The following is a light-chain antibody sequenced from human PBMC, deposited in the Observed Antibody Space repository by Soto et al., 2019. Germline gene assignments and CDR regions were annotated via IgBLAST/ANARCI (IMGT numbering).Light chain of an antibody. CDR1: SSYVGGYNY. CDR3: SSYTSSSKV. V-gene: IGLV2-14*01. Sequence: QSALTQPASVSGSPGQSITISCTGTSSYVGGYNYVSWYQQHPGKAPKLMIYDVSNRPSGVSNRFSGSKSGNTASLTISGLEAEDEDDYYCSSYTSSSKVFGGGTKLTVL. J-gene: IGLJ2*01. CDR2: DVS.